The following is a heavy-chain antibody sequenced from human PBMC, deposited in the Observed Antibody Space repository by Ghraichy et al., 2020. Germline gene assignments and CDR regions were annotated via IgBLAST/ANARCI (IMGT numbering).Heavy chain of an antibody. D-gene: IGHD2-15*01. CDR3: ARESEDEDY. J-gene: IGHJ4*02. CDR1: GGSVSSGSYY. Sequence: SETLSLTCTVSGGSVSSGSYYWSWIRQPPGKGLEWIGYIYDSGSTNYNPSLKSRVTMSVDTSRNQFSLKLSSVTAADTAVYYCARESEDEDYWGQGTLVTVSS. V-gene: IGHV4-61*01. CDR2: IYDSGST.